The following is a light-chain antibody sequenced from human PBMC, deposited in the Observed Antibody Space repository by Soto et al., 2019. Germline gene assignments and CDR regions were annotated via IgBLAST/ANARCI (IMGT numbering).Light chain of an antibody. J-gene: IGLJ1*01. CDR2: DVN. V-gene: IGLV2-14*03. CDR1: SSDIGAYNY. CDR3: ISYTTGGTYV. Sequence: QSALTQPASVSGSPGQSIAISCTGASSDIGAYNYLSWHQQHPGKAPKLMIYDVNNRPSGVSDRFSGSKSGYTASLTISGLQAEEEAAYYCISYTTGGTYVFGTGTQLTVL.